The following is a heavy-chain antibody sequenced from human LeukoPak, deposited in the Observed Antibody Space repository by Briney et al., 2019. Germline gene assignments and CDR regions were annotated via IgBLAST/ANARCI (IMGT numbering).Heavy chain of an antibody. J-gene: IGHJ4*02. CDR3: ARDLYGGKDY. CDR2: IYQSGST. D-gene: IGHD4-23*01. V-gene: IGHV4-59*12. Sequence: SETLSLTCTVSGGSISNYYWSWIRQPPGKGLEWIGYIYQSGSTDYNPSLKSRVTISVDTSKNQFSLKLSSVTATDTAVYYCARDLYGGKDYWGQGTLVTVSS. CDR1: GGSISNYY.